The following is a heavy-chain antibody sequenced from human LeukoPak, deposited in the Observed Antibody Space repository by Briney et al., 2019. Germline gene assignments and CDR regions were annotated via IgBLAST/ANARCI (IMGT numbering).Heavy chain of an antibody. CDR1: GGSISSSSYY. J-gene: IGHJ5*02. Sequence: SETLSLTCTVSGGSISSSSYYWGWIRQPPGKGLEWIGSIYYSGSTYYNPSLKSRVTISVDTSKNQFSLKLSSVTAADTAVYYCARHLSVTTIFGVVIPGGDSWFDPWGQGTLVTVSS. CDR2: IYYSGST. D-gene: IGHD3-3*01. CDR3: ARHLSVTTIFGVVIPGGDSWFDP. V-gene: IGHV4-39*01.